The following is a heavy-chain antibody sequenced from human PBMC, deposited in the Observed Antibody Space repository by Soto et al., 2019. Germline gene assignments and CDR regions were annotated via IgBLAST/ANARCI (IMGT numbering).Heavy chain of an antibody. CDR2: INPSGGST. D-gene: IGHD2-8*01. CDR3: ARENGVWSFDY. V-gene: IGHV1-46*02. Sequence: ASVKVSCKTSGYTFNSYYMHWALQAPGQGLEWMGIINPSGGSTSYAQIFQGRVTMTRDTSTSTVYMELSSLRSEDTAVYYCARENGVWSFDYWGQGTLVTVSS. J-gene: IGHJ4*02. CDR1: GYTFNSYY.